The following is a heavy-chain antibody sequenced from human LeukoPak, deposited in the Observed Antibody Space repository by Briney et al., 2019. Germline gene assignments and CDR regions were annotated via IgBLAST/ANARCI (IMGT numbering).Heavy chain of an antibody. V-gene: IGHV3-23*01. CDR3: AKMGAFWSGYSSFDS. J-gene: IGHJ4*02. D-gene: IGHD3-3*01. Sequence: GGSLRLSCAASGFTFSNYAMSWVRQAPGKGLEWVAAISGSGGSAFYADSVRGRFIISKDNSKDALYLEMNSLRAEDAAAYYCAKMGAFWSGYSSFDSWGQGILVTDSS. CDR2: ISGSGGSA. CDR1: GFTFSNYA.